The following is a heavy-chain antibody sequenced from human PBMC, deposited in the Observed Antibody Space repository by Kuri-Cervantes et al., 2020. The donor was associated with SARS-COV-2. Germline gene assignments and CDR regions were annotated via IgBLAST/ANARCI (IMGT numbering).Heavy chain of an antibody. J-gene: IGHJ6*02. CDR2: VSWNGSRT. V-gene: IGHV3-35*01. Sequence: GESLKISCAASGFTFSNSDMNWVHQAPGKGPEWVSGVSWNGSRTHYADSVKGRFIISRDNSRNTLYLQTNSLRAEDTAVYYCASRTVTTGYYYGMDVWGQGTTVT. CDR3: ASRTVTTGYYYGMDV. D-gene: IGHD4-11*01. CDR1: GFTFSNSD.